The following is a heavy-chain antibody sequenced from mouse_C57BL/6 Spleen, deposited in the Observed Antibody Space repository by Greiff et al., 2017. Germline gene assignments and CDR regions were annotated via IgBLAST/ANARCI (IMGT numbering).Heavy chain of an antibody. V-gene: IGHV1-84*01. D-gene: IGHD2-1*01. Sequence: QVQLQQSGPELVKPGASVKISCKASGYTFTDYYINWVKQRPGQGLEWIGLIYPGSGNTKYNEKFKGKATLTVDTSSNTAYIQLSSLTSEDSAVYFCAKSYGNAYYYAMDYWGQGTSVTVSS. CDR2: IYPGSGNT. CDR3: AKSYGNAYYYAMDY. CDR1: GYTFTDYY. J-gene: IGHJ4*01.